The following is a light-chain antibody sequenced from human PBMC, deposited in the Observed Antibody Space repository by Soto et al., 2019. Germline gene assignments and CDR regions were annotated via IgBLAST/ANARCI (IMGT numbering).Light chain of an antibody. V-gene: IGLV1-40*01. Sequence: QSVLTQPPSVSGAPGQRVTISCTGSSSNIGAGYDVHWYQQLPGTAPKLLIYGNSNRPSGVPDRFSGSKSGTSASLAITGLQAEGGADYFCPSYGSKLRGWGFGGGTKLTVL. CDR2: GNS. CDR3: PSYGSKLRGWG. CDR1: SSNIGAGYD. J-gene: IGLJ3*02.